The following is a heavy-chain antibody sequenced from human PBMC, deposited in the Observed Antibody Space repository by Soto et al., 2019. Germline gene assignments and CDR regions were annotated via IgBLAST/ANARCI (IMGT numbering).Heavy chain of an antibody. CDR3: ARGRVTYYDFWSGYPRSGVFDP. CDR1: GGSFSGYY. V-gene: IGHV4-34*01. D-gene: IGHD3-3*01. CDR2: INHSGST. J-gene: IGHJ5*02. Sequence: SETLSLTCAVYGGSFSGYYWSWIRQPPGKGLEWIGEINHSGSTNYNPSLKSRVTISVDTSKNQFSLKLSSVTAADTAVYYCARGRVTYYDFWSGYPRSGVFDPWGQGTLVTAPQ.